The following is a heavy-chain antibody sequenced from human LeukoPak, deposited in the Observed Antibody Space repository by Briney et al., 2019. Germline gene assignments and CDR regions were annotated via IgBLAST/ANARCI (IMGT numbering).Heavy chain of an antibody. Sequence: SETLSLTCTVSGGSISSYYWSWIRQPPGKGLEWIGYIYYSGSTNYNPSLKSRVTMSVDTSKNQFSLKLSSVTAADTAVYYCARATSGWSGPPFDYWGQGTLVTVSS. CDR3: ARATSGWSGPPFDY. D-gene: IGHD6-19*01. J-gene: IGHJ4*02. CDR2: IYYSGST. V-gene: IGHV4-59*01. CDR1: GGSISSYY.